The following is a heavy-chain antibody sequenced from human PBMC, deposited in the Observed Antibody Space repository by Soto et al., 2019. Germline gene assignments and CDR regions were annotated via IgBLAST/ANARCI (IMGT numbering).Heavy chain of an antibody. CDR1: GGTFSSYT. D-gene: IGHD2-2*01. CDR3: ARDLERPDCISTSCWKSWFDP. Sequence: SVKVACRASGGTFSSYTISWVRQAPGQGLEWMGRIIPILGIANYAQKFQGRVTITADKSTSTAYMELSSLRSEDTAVYYCARDLERPDCISTSCWKSWFDPLGQGTLLTISS. V-gene: IGHV1-69*04. J-gene: IGHJ5*02. CDR2: IIPILGIA.